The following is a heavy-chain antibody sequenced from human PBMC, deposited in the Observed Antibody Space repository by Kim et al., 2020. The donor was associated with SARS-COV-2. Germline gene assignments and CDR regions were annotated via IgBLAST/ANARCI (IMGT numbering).Heavy chain of an antibody. V-gene: IGHV3-7*01. D-gene: IGHD3-10*01. CDR1: GFTFSSYW. Sequence: GGSLRLSCAASGFTFSSYWMSWVRQAPGKGLEWVANIKQDGSEKYYVDSVKGRFTISRDNSKNSLYLQMNSLRAEDTAVYYCARGLAVGGSGSQEILYYYYGMDVWGQGTTVTVSS. CDR2: IKQDGSEK. J-gene: IGHJ6*02. CDR3: ARGLAVGGSGSQEILYYYYGMDV.